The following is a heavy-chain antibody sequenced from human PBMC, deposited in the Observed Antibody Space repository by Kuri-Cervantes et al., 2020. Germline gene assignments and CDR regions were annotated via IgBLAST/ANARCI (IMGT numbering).Heavy chain of an antibody. D-gene: IGHD3-10*01. J-gene: IGHJ4*02. V-gene: IGHV3-33*01. Sequence: GGSLRLSCAASGFTFRNHGMHWVRQAPGKGLEWVATIWYDGSNKYYTDSVKGRFTISRDNSKNTLYLQMNSLRAEDTAVYYCAGESGGVWFGEFYWGQGTLVTVSS. CDR2: IWYDGSNK. CDR3: AGESGGVWFGEFY. CDR1: GFTFRNHG.